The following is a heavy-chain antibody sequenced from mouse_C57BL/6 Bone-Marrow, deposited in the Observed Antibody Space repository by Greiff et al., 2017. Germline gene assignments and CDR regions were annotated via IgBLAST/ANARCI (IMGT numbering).Heavy chain of an antibody. V-gene: IGHV1-81*01. Sequence: QVQLQQSGAELARPGASVKLSCTASGYTFTSYGISWVTQRTGQGLEWIGEIYPRSGNTYYNEKFTGKATLTADKSSSTAYLELRSLTSEDSAVYCCAYYYGSPDYFDYWGQGTTLTVSA. J-gene: IGHJ2*01. CDR3: AYYYGSPDYFDY. CDR2: IYPRSGNT. D-gene: IGHD1-1*01. CDR1: GYTFTSYG.